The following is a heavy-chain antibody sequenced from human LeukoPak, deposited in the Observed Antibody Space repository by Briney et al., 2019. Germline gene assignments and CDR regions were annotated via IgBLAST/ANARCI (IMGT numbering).Heavy chain of an antibody. CDR2: FDPEDGET. CDR3: ATDAASITIFGVALN. J-gene: IGHJ4*02. CDR1: GYTLTELS. Sequence: GASVKVSCKVSGYTLTELSVHWVRQAPGKGLEWMGGFDPEDGETIYAQKFQGRVTMTEDTSTDTAYMELSSLRSEDTAVYYCATDAASITIFGVALNWGQGTLVTVSS. D-gene: IGHD3-3*01. V-gene: IGHV1-24*01.